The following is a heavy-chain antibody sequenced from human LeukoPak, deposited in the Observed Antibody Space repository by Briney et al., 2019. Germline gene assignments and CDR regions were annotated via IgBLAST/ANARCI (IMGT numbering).Heavy chain of an antibody. J-gene: IGHJ4*02. CDR1: GYTFSSFA. CDR3: AKAAVLRFLEWSLYFDY. CDR2: MRHDDNSK. Sequence: GGSLRLSCAGSGYTFSSFAMTWVRQAPGKGLEWVAFMRHDDNSKYYADSVKGRFTISRDNSKNTLYLEMNSLRAEDTAVYYCAKAAVLRFLEWSLYFDYWGQGTLVTVSS. D-gene: IGHD3-3*01. V-gene: IGHV3-30*02.